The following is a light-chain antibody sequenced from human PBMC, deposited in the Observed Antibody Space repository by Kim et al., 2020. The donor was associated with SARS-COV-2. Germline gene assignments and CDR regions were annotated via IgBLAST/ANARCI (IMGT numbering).Light chain of an antibody. V-gene: IGKV3-20*01. CDR2: GAS. CDR3: QQYSHWPPYT. J-gene: IGKJ2*01. CDR1: HSIRSSY. Sequence: EIVLTQSPGTLSLSPGERATLSCRASHSIRSSYLAWYQQKPGQAPRLLIYGASRRATGIPDRFSGSGSGTGFTLTISSLQSEDFAVYYCQQYSHWPPYTFGQGTKLEI.